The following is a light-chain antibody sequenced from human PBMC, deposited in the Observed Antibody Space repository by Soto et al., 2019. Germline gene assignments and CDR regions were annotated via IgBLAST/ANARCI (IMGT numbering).Light chain of an antibody. CDR2: DVS. CDR3: CSSTGGTTRV. CDR1: SSDVGGYKY. Sequence: QSVLTQPPSVSGSPGQSITISCTGSSSDVGGYKYVSWYQQHPGKAPTLMIFDVSNRPSGVSNRFSGSKSGNTASLTISGGQAEDEGAYYCCSSTGGTTRVCGGGTKLTVL. V-gene: IGLV2-14*03. J-gene: IGLJ2*01.